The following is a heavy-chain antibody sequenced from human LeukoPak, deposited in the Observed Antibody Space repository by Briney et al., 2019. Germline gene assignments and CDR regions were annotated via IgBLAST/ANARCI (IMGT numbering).Heavy chain of an antibody. V-gene: IGHV4-34*01. Sequence: SETLSLTCAVYGGSFSGYYWSWIRQPPGKGLEWIGEINHSGSTNYNPSLKSRVTISVDTSKNQFSLKLSSVTAADTAVYYCARGVSRYCSSTSCYWGGDYYYYYGMDVWGQGTTVTVSS. D-gene: IGHD2-2*01. CDR1: GGSFSGYY. J-gene: IGHJ6*02. CDR2: INHSGST. CDR3: ARGVSRYCSSTSCYWGGDYYYYYGMDV.